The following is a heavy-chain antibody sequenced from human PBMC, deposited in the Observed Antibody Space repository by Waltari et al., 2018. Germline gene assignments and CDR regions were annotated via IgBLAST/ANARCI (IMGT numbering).Heavy chain of an antibody. J-gene: IGHJ4*02. CDR2: IKGDGSEN. D-gene: IGHD3-16*01. CDR3: ASGGHVDY. Sequence: EVLLVESGGGLVQPGGSLRLSCPASAFPFSNFWMTWVRQAPGKGLEWVANIKGDGSENHYLDSVRGRFTVSRDNARNSLYLQMNSLRADDTAVYYCASGGHVDYCGQGTLVTVSS. V-gene: IGHV3-7*03. CDR1: AFPFSNFW.